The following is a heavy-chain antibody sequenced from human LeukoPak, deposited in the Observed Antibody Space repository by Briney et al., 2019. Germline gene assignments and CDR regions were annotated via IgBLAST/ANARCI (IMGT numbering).Heavy chain of an antibody. D-gene: IGHD2-15*01. CDR3: ARMTPDSPSFDS. Sequence: SGPTLVNPTQTLTLTCTFSGFSLSTPEMCVTWIRQPPGKALESLARIDWDDDKFYSPSLRTRLTISKDTPKNQVVLRMTNMDPVDTGTYYCARMTPDSPSFDSWGQGALITVSS. CDR1: GFSLSTPEMC. V-gene: IGHV2-70*17. J-gene: IGHJ4*02. CDR2: IDWDDDK.